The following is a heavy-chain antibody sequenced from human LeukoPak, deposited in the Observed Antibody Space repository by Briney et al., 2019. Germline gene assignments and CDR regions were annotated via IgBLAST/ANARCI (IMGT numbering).Heavy chain of an antibody. CDR3: ARADCSSSTCYLRRSWFDP. V-gene: IGHV3-74*03. D-gene: IGHD2-2*01. Sequence: AGGSLRLSCVGSGFTLSNYWMHWVRQAPGKGLEWVSRIMFDGTFTMYADSVKGRFTTSRDDAKNSLHLEMNSLRAEDTAVYYCARADCSSSTCYLRRSWFDPWGQGTLVTVSS. CDR2: IMFDGTFT. CDR1: GFTLSNYW. J-gene: IGHJ5*02.